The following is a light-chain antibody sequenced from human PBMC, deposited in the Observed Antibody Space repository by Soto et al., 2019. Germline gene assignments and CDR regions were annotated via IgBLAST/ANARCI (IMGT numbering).Light chain of an antibody. CDR1: DSNIGSNS. Sequence: QSVLTQPPSASGTPGQRVTISCSGSDSNIGSNSVNWYQQVPGMAPKLLIWRNNQRPSGVSDRFFGSKSGTSGSLAISGLQSGDEADYYCAAWDDSLNTWVFGGGTKLTVL. CDR3: AAWDDSLNTWV. V-gene: IGLV1-44*01. J-gene: IGLJ3*02. CDR2: RNN.